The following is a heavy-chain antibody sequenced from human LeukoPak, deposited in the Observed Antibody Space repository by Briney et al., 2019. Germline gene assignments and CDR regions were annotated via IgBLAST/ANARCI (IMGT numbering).Heavy chain of an antibody. D-gene: IGHD5-12*01. J-gene: IGHJ4*02. V-gene: IGHV4-31*03. Sequence: SQTLSLTCTVSGGSISSGGYYWSWIRQHPGKGLEWIGYIYYSGSTYYNPSLKSRVTISADTSKNQFSLKLSSVTAADTAVYYCARKRGFNFDYWGQGTLVTVSS. CDR3: ARKRGFNFDY. CDR1: GGSISSGGYY. CDR2: IYYSGST.